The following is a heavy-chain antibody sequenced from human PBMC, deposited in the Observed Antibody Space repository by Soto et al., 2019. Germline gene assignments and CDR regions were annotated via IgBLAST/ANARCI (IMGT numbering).Heavy chain of an antibody. CDR3: ARGRTVTPTYYFDY. CDR1: GGSFSGYY. D-gene: IGHD1-1*01. V-gene: IGHV4-34*01. Sequence: SETLSLTCAVYGGSFSGYYWSWIRQPPGKGLEWIGGINHSGSTNYNPSLKSRVTISVDTSKNQFSLKLSSVTAADTAVYYCARGRTVTPTYYFDYWGQGTLVTVSS. CDR2: INHSGST. J-gene: IGHJ4*02.